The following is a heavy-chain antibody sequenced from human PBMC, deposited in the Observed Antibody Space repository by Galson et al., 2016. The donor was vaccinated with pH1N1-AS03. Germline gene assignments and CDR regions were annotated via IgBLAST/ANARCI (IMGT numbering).Heavy chain of an antibody. CDR1: GGTFNNYA. J-gene: IGHJ6*02. CDR2: IILMFGTA. D-gene: IGHD3-16*02. CDR3: AKIRGYHSRGAMDV. Sequence: SVKVSCKASGGTFNNYAIGWVRQAPGQGLEWMGGIILMFGTANYAQKFQGRVTITADKSTTIDYKSTTTAYMELSSLRSEDTAVYYCAKIRGYHSRGAMDVWGQGTTVTVSS. V-gene: IGHV1-69*06.